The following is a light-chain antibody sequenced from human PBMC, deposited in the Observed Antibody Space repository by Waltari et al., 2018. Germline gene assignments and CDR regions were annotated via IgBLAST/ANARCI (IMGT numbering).Light chain of an antibody. CDR2: EVS. CDR1: SSAVGGSNY. CDR3: SSYAGSNNLV. V-gene: IGLV2-8*01. Sequence: QSALTQPPSASGSPGQSVPISCTGPSSAVGGSNYVSWYQQHPGKAPKLMIYEVSKRPSGVPDRFSGSKSGNTASLTVSGLQAEDEADYYCSSYAGSNNLVFGGGTKLTAL. J-gene: IGLJ2*01.